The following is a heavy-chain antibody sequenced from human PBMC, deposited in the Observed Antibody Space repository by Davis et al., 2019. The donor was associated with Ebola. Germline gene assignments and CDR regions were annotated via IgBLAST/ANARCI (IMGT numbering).Heavy chain of an antibody. J-gene: IGHJ6*02. CDR2: IDPSDSYT. Sequence: GESLKISCKGSGYTFTSYWIAWVRQVPGKGLEWMGRIDPSDSYTNYSPSFQGHVTISADKSISTAYLQWSSLKASDTAMYYCAGQNYYYYGMDVWGQGTTVTVSS. V-gene: IGHV5-10-1*01. CDR3: AGQNYYYYGMDV. CDR1: GYTFTSYW.